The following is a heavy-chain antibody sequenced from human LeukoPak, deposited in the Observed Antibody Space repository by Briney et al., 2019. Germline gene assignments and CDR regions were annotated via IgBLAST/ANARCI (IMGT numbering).Heavy chain of an antibody. CDR2: ISGSGDST. V-gene: IGHV3-23*01. CDR3: AEDVSSASYPYYFDY. D-gene: IGHD6-19*01. CDR1: GFTFSNYV. Sequence: GGSLRLSCAASGFTFSNYVMNWVRQAPGKGLEWVSGISGSGDSTYYAGSVKGRFTISRDNSKCTLYLQMNSLGAEDTAVYYCAEDVSSASYPYYFDYWGQGTLVTVSS. J-gene: IGHJ4*02.